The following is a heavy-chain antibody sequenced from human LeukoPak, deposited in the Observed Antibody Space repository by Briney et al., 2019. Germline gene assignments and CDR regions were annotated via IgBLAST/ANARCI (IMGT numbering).Heavy chain of an antibody. CDR2: ISFNGNDK. CDR1: GFCLGSYN. D-gene: IGHD3-10*01. V-gene: IGHV3-30*04. Sequence: GGSLRLSCAGSGFCLGSYNMYWVRQAPGKGLEWVTLISFNGNDKKYADSVKGRFTVSRDNSRNTVFLQMNSLRPEDTGLYYCARVYGSEIDYWGQGTQVIVSS. CDR3: ARVYGSEIDY. J-gene: IGHJ4*02.